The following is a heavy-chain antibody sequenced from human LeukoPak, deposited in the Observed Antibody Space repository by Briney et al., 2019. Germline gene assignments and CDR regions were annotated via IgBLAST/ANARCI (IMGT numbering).Heavy chain of an antibody. V-gene: IGHV3-66*01. Sequence: GGSLRLSCAASGFTVSSNYMSWVRQAPGKGLEWVSVIYSGGSTYYADSVKGRFTISRDNSKNTLYLQMNSLRAEDTAVYYCARDIEGYSGYELLFDYWGQGTLVTVSS. CDR3: ARDIEGYSGYELLFDY. D-gene: IGHD5-12*01. CDR2: IYSGGST. CDR1: GFTVSSNY. J-gene: IGHJ4*02.